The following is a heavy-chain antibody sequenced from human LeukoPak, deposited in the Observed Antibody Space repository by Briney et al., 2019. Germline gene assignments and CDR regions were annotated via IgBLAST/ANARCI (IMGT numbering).Heavy chain of an antibody. Sequence: SETLSLTCIVSGYSINSGYYWGWIRQPPGKGLEWIGSIHHSGRTYYNPSLKSRVTISVDTSKNQFSLKLSSVTAADTAVYYCARDPNEPGSHSDYWGQGTLVTVSS. CDR2: IHHSGRT. V-gene: IGHV4-38-2*02. CDR1: GYSINSGYY. CDR3: ARDPNEPGSHSDY. J-gene: IGHJ4*02. D-gene: IGHD1-26*01.